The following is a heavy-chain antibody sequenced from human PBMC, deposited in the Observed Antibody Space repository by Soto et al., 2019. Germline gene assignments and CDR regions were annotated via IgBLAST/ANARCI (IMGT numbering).Heavy chain of an antibody. Sequence: GESLKISCKGSGYSFTSYWIGWVRQMPGKGLEWMGIIYPGDSDTRYSPSFQGQVTISADKSISTAYLQWSSLKASDTAMYYCASPRGGSNNHHRAFDIWGQGTMVTVSS. D-gene: IGHD2-15*01. CDR2: IYPGDSDT. CDR1: GYSFTSYW. CDR3: ASPRGGSNNHHRAFDI. J-gene: IGHJ3*02. V-gene: IGHV5-51*01.